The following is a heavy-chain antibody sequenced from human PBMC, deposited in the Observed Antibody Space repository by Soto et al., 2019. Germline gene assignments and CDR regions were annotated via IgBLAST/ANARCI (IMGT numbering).Heavy chain of an antibody. D-gene: IGHD5-12*01. CDR3: AKPFHLYWSTTPFDP. V-gene: IGHV4-39*07. Sequence: SETLSLTCTVSGGSISSSSYYWGWIRQPPGKGLEWIGSIYYSGSTYYNPSLKSRVTISVDNSKNTLYLQMNSLRAEDTAVYYFAKPFHLYWSTTPFDPWGQGTLVTVSS. CDR2: IYYSGST. J-gene: IGHJ5*02. CDR1: GGSISSSSYY.